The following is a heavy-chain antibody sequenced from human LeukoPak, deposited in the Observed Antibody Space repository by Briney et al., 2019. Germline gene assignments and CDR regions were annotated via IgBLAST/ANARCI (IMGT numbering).Heavy chain of an antibody. CDR3: ARTIAVAGTGFDY. J-gene: IGHJ4*02. CDR2: IYYSGST. CDR1: GGSISSSSFY. D-gene: IGHD6-19*01. Sequence: SETLSLTCTVSGGSISSSSFYWGWIRQPPGKGLEWIGSIYYSGSTYYNPSLKSRVTMSVDTSKTQFSLRLSSVTATDTAAYYCARTIAVAGTGFDYWGQGTLVTVSS. V-gene: IGHV4-39*01.